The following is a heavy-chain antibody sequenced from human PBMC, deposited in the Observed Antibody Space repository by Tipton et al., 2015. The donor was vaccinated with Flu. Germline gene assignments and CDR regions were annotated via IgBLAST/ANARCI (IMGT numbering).Heavy chain of an antibody. CDR3: ARVRSYDSSGPFDH. CDR2: IYSGGST. CDR1: GFTVSSNY. Sequence: SLRLSCAASGFTVSSNYMSWVRQAPGKGLEWVSVIYSGGSTYYADSVKGRFTISRDNSKNTLYLQMNSLRAEDTAVYYCARVRSYDSSGPFDHWGQGTLVTVSS. V-gene: IGHV3-53*01. J-gene: IGHJ4*02. D-gene: IGHD3-22*01.